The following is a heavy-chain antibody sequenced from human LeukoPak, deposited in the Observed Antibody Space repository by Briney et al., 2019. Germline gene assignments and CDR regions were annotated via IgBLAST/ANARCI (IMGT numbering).Heavy chain of an antibody. J-gene: IGHJ6*03. V-gene: IGHV4-59*01. CDR1: GGSISSYY. CDR2: IHDSGTT. D-gene: IGHD1-1*01. Sequence: SETLSLTCTVSGGSISSYYWSWIRQPPGKGLEWFGYIHDSGTTNYNPSLRSRVTISVDTSKNQFSLKLSSVTAADTAVYYCARVSWFPGTSYYYMDVWGKGTTVTVSS. CDR3: ARVSWFPGTSYYYMDV.